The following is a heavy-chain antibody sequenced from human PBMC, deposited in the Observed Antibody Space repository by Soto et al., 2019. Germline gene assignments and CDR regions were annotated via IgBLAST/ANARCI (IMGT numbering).Heavy chain of an antibody. Sequence: SETLSLTCTVSGDSISSGSYYWSWIRQHPGKGLEWIAYINYSGRTFFNPSLESRVTISVDTSQNQFSLKVSSVTVADTAVYYCARGPEGCSSTACYVFDYWGHGTLVTVSS. CDR1: GDSISSGSYY. CDR3: ARGPEGCSSTACYVFDY. V-gene: IGHV4-31*03. D-gene: IGHD2-2*01. CDR2: INYSGRT. J-gene: IGHJ4*01.